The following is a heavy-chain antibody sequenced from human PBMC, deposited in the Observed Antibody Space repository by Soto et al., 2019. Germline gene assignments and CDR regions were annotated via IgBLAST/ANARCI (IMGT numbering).Heavy chain of an antibody. V-gene: IGHV3-23*01. CDR2: ISGSGGNT. Sequence: EVQLLESGGGLVQPGGSLRLSCAGSTFAFTSFAMSWVRQAPGKGLEWVADISGSGGNTYYADSVKGRFTISRDKYKYTLYLEMNSLRAEDTALYYCAKFESPSSFYYLYGLDVWGRGTTVIVSS. D-gene: IGHD3-22*01. J-gene: IGHJ6*02. CDR1: TFAFTSFA. CDR3: AKFESPSSFYYLYGLDV.